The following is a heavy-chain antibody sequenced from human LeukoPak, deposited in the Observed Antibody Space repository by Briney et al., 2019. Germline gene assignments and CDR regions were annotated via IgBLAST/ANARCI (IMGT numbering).Heavy chain of an antibody. CDR1: GGSFSGYY. CDR2: INHSGSA. J-gene: IGHJ4*02. D-gene: IGHD2/OR15-2a*01. V-gene: IGHV4-34*01. Sequence: SETLSRTCAVYGGSFSGYYWNWIRQPPGKGLEWIGEINHSGSANYNPSLKSRVTISIDTSKNQFSLKLSSVTAADTAVFYCARGLSNSRRTLLGLDYWGQGTLVTVSS. CDR3: ARGLSNSRRTLLGLDY.